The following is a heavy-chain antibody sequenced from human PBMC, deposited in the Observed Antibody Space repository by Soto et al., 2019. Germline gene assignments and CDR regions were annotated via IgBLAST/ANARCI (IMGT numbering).Heavy chain of an antibody. V-gene: IGHV4-39*01. J-gene: IGHJ4*02. Sequence: QLQLQESGPGLVKPSETLSLTCTVSGGSISSSSYYWGWIRQPPGKGLEWIGSIYYSGSTYYNPSLKSRVTISVDTSKNQFSLKLSSVTAADTAVYYCARHRSGWYPRPDYWGQGTLVTVSS. CDR2: IYYSGST. CDR3: ARHRSGWYPRPDY. CDR1: GGSISSSSYY. D-gene: IGHD6-19*01.